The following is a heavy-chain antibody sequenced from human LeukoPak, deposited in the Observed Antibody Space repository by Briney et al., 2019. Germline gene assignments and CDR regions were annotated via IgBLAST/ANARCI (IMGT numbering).Heavy chain of an antibody. V-gene: IGHV3-7*01. J-gene: IGHJ5*02. CDR3: MRGHYGDYA. Sequence: GGSLRLSCAAYGFTFSNYWMSWIRQAPGKGLEWVANINQDESEKYYVDFVKGRFTISRDNAKNSLYLEMNSLRAEDTAMYYCMRGHYGDYAWGQGSLVTVSS. CDR1: GFTFSNYW. CDR2: INQDESEK. D-gene: IGHD4-17*01.